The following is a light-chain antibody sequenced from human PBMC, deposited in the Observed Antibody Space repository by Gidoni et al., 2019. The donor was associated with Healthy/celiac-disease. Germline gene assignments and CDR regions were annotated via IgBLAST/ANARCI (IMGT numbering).Light chain of an antibody. CDR2: LGS. Sequence: DIVMTQSPLSLLVTPGEPSSISCRSSQSLLHSNGYNYLDWYLQKPGQSPQLLIYLGSNRASGVPASFSGSGSGTDFTLKISRVEAEDVGVYYCMQALQTPRTFGGGTKVEIK. J-gene: IGKJ4*01. V-gene: IGKV2-28*01. CDR1: QSLLHSNGYNY. CDR3: MQALQTPRT.